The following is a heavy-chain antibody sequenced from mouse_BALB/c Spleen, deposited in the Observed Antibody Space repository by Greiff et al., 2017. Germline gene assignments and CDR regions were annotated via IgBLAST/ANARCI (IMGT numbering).Heavy chain of an antibody. CDR1: GFNIKDTY. J-gene: IGHJ2*01. Sequence: EVKLMESGAELVKPGASVKLSCTASGFNIKDTYMHWVKQRPEQGLEWIGRIDPANGNTTYDPKFQGKATITADTSSNTAYLQLSSLTSEDTAVYYCARLVYGNYFDYWGQGTTLTVSS. D-gene: IGHD2-1*01. CDR3: ARLVYGNYFDY. CDR2: IDPANGNT. V-gene: IGHV14-3*02.